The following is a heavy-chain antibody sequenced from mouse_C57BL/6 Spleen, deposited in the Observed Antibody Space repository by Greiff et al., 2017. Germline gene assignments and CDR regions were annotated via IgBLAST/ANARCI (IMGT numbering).Heavy chain of an antibody. V-gene: IGHV7-1*01. Sequence: EVQLVESGGGLVQSGRSLRLSCATSGFTFSDFYMEWVRQAPGKGLEWISASRNKANDYTTEYSASVKGRFIVSRDTSQSILYLQMNALRAEDTAIYYCARDVITYGYFDVWGTETTVTVSS. J-gene: IGHJ1*03. CDR3: ARDVITYGYFDV. CDR1: GFTFSDFY. CDR2: SRNKANDYTT. D-gene: IGHD1-1*01.